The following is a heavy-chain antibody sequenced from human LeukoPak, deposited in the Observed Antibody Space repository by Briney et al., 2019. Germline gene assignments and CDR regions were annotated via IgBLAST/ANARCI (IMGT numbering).Heavy chain of an antibody. V-gene: IGHV4-4*02. CDR1: GGSISSSNW. D-gene: IGHD1-26*01. J-gene: IGHJ4*02. CDR2: IYHSGST. CDR3: ARGYEWEPGYFDY. Sequence: SETLSLTCAVSGGSISSSNWWSWVRQPPGKGLEWIGEIYHSGSTNYNPSLKSRVTISVDKSKNQFSLKLSSVAAADTAVYYCARGYEWEPGYFDYWGQGTLVTVSS.